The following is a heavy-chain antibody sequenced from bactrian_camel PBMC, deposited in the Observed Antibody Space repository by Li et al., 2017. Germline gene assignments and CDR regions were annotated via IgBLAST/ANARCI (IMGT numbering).Heavy chain of an antibody. CDR3: AASGLGSSWVRALFRREYNY. D-gene: IGHD5*01. J-gene: IGHJ4*01. V-gene: IGHV3S55*01. Sequence: VQLVESGGGSVQAGGSLRLSCAGSISTYYMGWFRQPPGKEREGVAAISMDGGTTYADSVKGRFTISKDNAKSTLYLQMDSLKPEDTAMYYCAASGLGSSWVRALFRREYNYWGQGTQVTVS. CDR1: ISTYY. CDR2: ISMDGGT.